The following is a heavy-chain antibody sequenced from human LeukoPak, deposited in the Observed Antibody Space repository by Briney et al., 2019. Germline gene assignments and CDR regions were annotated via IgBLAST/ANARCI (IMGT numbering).Heavy chain of an antibody. V-gene: IGHV1-2*02. CDR2: INPNSGGT. J-gene: IGHJ6*02. D-gene: IGHD3-22*01. Sequence: ASVRVSCKASGYTFTGYYMHWERQAPGQGLEWMGWINPNSGGTNYAQKFQGRVTMTRDTSIGTAYMELSRLRSDDTAVYYCARVYYYDSSGYPLDYYGMDVWGRGTTVAVSS. CDR1: GYTFTGYY. CDR3: ARVYYYDSSGYPLDYYGMDV.